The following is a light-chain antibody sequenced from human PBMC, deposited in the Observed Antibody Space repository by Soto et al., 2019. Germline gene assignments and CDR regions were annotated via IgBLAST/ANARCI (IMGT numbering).Light chain of an antibody. CDR1: RSNIGASYE. CDR2: GNN. Sequence: QPVLTQPPSVSGAPGQRVTISCTGSRSNIGASYEVHWYQQLPGRAPKLLIYGNNNRPSGVPDRFSGSKSGTSGSLAITGLQAEDEADYYCQSYDSSLSGYVFGTGTKLTVL. J-gene: IGLJ1*01. CDR3: QSYDSSLSGYV. V-gene: IGLV1-40*01.